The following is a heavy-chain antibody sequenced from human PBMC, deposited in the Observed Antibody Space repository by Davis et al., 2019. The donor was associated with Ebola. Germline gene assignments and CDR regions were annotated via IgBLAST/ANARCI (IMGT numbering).Heavy chain of an antibody. Sequence: GESLKISCAVSGLTFSSYWMTWVRQAPGKGLEWVANIKEDGSEKYYVDSVKGRFTISRDNAKNSLYLQMNSLRAEDTAVYYCARDGCRHQQLINYWGQGTLVTVSS. CDR2: IKEDGSEK. V-gene: IGHV3-7*01. D-gene: IGHD6-13*01. CDR3: ARDGCRHQQLINY. CDR1: GLTFSSYW. J-gene: IGHJ4*01.